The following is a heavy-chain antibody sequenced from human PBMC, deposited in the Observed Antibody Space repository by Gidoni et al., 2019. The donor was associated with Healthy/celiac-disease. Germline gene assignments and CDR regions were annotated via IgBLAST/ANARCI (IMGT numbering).Heavy chain of an antibody. J-gene: IGHJ5*02. Sequence: QVQLQESGPGLVKPSQTLSLTCTFSGGSIISGGYYWSWIRQHPGKGLGWIGYIYYSGSTYYNPSLKSRVTISVDTSKNQFSLKLSSVTAADTAVYYCARRPLYCGGDCYSGGWFDPWGQGTLVTVSS. V-gene: IGHV4-31*03. CDR1: GGSIISGGYY. CDR2: IYYSGST. D-gene: IGHD2-21*02. CDR3: ARRPLYCGGDCYSGGWFDP.